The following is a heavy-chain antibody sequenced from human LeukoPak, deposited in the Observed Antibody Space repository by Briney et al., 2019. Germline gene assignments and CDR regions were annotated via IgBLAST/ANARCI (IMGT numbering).Heavy chain of an antibody. CDR3: ASPMGSRGWYRY. Sequence: ASVKVSCKASGYTFTRYGISWVRQAPGQGLEWMGWISAYNGNTNYAQKLQGRVTMTTDPSTSTAYMELRSLRSDDTAVYYCASPMGSRGWYRYWGQGTLVTVSS. D-gene: IGHD6-19*01. CDR1: GYTFTRYG. V-gene: IGHV1-18*04. CDR2: ISAYNGNT. J-gene: IGHJ4*02.